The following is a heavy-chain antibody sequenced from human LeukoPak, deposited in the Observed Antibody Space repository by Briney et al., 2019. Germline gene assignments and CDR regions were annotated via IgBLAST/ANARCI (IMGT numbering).Heavy chain of an antibody. J-gene: IGHJ5*02. D-gene: IGHD1-26*01. Sequence: GASVKVSCKASGYTFTNSYIHWVRQAPGQVLEWMGLINPDGGNTNYAQNFQGRVTLTRDTSTSTDYMELSSLRSEDTAIYYCARDNSVGDNAWWFDPWGQGTLVTVSS. CDR2: INPDGGNT. CDR3: ARDNSVGDNAWWFDP. CDR1: GYTFTNSY. V-gene: IGHV1-46*01.